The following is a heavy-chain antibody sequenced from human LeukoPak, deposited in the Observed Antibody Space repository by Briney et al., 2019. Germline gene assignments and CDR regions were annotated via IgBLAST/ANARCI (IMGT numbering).Heavy chain of an antibody. D-gene: IGHD3-10*01. CDR3: ARGRGSGSYYSYFDY. V-gene: IGHV3-30*04. CDR2: ISYDGSNK. J-gene: IGHJ4*02. CDR1: GFTFSSYA. Sequence: GRSLRLSCAASGFTFSSYAMHWVRQAPGKGLEWATVISYDGSNKYYADSVKGRFTISRDNSKNTLYLQMNSLRAEDTAVYYCARGRGSGSYYSYFDYWGQGTLVTVSS.